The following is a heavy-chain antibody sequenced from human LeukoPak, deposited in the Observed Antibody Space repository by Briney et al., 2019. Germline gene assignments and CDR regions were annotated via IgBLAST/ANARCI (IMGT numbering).Heavy chain of an antibody. Sequence: GGSLRLSCAASGFAFSGYEMSWVRQAPGKGLEWVSYISSSGSTIYYADSVKGRFTISRDNAKNSLYLQMNSLRAEDTAVYYCARESSGASGAFDIWGQGTMVTVSS. CDR3: ARESSGASGAFDI. V-gene: IGHV3-48*03. CDR2: ISSSGSTI. CDR1: GFAFSGYE. D-gene: IGHD3-22*01. J-gene: IGHJ3*02.